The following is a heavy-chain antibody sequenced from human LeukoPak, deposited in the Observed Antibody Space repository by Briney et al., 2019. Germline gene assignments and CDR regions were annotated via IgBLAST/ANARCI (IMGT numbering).Heavy chain of an antibody. CDR3: ATPGGGWYWHFDY. V-gene: IGHV3-30*02. D-gene: IGHD6-19*01. CDR1: GFTFSSYG. CDR2: IRYDGGNK. J-gene: IGHJ4*02. Sequence: GGSLRLSCAASGFTFSSYGMHWVRQAPGKGLEWVAFIRYDGGNKYYADSVKGRFTISRDNSKNTLYLQMNSLRAEDTTIYYCATPGGGWYWHFDYWGQGTLVTVSS.